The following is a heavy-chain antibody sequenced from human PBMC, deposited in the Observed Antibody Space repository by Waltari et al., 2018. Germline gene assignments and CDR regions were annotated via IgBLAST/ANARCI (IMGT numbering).Heavy chain of an antibody. CDR3: ATMGLGPFEY. J-gene: IGHJ4*02. CDR1: GYTFTDYY. CDR2: VEPEDGGT. Sequence: EVQLVQSGAEVKKPGATVKISCKVSGYTFTDYYMHWVQQAPGKGLEWMGRVEPEDGGTIEAGKLQGRVTITADTSTVTAYMELSSLRSEDTGVYYWATMGLGPFEYWGQGTLVTVSS. D-gene: IGHD3-16*01. V-gene: IGHV1-69-2*01.